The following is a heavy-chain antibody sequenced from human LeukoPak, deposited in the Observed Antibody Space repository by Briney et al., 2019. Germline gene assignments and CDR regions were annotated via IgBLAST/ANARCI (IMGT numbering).Heavy chain of an antibody. J-gene: IGHJ4*02. CDR2: INPSGGST. D-gene: IGHD2-21*02. CDR3: ARDGLAYCGGDCYSPSDY. Sequence: ASVKVSCKASGYTFTSYYMHWVRQAPGQGLEWMGIINPSGGSTSYAQKFQGRVTMTRDTSTGTVYMELSSLRSEDTAVYYCARDGLAYCGGDCYSPSDYWGQGTLVTVSS. V-gene: IGHV1-46*01. CDR1: GYTFTSYY.